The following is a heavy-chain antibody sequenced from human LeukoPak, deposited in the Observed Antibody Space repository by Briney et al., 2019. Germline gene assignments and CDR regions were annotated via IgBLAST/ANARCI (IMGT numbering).Heavy chain of an antibody. Sequence: GGSLRLSCAASGFTVSSNYMGWVRQAPGKGLEWVSVIYSGGSTYYADSVEGRFTISRHNSKNTLYLQMNSLRAEDTAVYYCARYFSYWVYYYGMDVWGQGTTVTVSS. D-gene: IGHD2-8*02. J-gene: IGHJ6*02. CDR3: ARYFSYWVYYYGMDV. V-gene: IGHV3-53*04. CDR1: GFTVSSNY. CDR2: IYSGGST.